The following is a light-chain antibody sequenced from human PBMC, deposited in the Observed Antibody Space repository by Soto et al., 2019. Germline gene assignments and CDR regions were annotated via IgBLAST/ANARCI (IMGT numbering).Light chain of an antibody. V-gene: IGKV2-30*01. CDR1: QSLVYSDGNTY. Sequence: DVVMTQSPLSLPVTLGQPASISCRSSQSLVYSDGNTYLNWFQQRPGQSPRRLIYEVSTRESGVPDRFSGSGSGPDFTLTISRVEAEDVGVYYCMQATHRPFTFGPGTKVDIK. CDR3: MQATHRPFT. CDR2: EVS. J-gene: IGKJ3*01.